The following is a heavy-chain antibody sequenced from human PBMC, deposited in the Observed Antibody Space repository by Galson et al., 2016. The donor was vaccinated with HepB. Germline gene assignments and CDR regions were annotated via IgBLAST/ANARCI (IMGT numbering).Heavy chain of an antibody. CDR2: ITSYNGAT. CDR1: GYTFTNYG. D-gene: IGHD2-2*01. V-gene: IGHV1-18*04. Sequence: SVKVSCKASGYTFTNYGISWGRQAPGQGLEWMGWITSYNGATRYTRELQDRVTMTTDTSTSTAHMELRSLRSDDTAVYYFARFFCTPTTCPPHLDSWGQGTLVTVS. J-gene: IGHJ4*02. CDR3: ARFFCTPTTCPPHLDS.